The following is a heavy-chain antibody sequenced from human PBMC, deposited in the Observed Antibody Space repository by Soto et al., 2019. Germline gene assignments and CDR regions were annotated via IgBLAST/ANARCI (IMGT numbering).Heavy chain of an antibody. J-gene: IGHJ4*02. D-gene: IGHD2-2*02. CDR1: GYTFTGYY. CDR2: INPNSGGT. V-gene: IGHV1-2*02. CDR3: ARARHCSSTSCYRGYNFDY. Sequence: ASVKVSCKASGYTFTGYYMHWVRQAPGQGLEWMGWINPNSGGTNYAQKFQGRVTMTRDTSISTAYMELSRLRSDDTAVYYCARARHCSSTSCYRGYNFDYWGQGTLVTVS.